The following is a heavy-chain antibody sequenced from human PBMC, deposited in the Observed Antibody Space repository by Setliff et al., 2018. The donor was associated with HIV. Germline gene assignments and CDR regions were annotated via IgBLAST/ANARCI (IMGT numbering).Heavy chain of an antibody. Sequence: SETLSLTCTVSGGSISSNNYYWGWIRQPPGKGLEWIGEIYHSGSTHYNPSLQSRVTISVDKSKSQFSLKLNSVTAADTAVYYCGGNGYYSIDYWGQGTLVTVSS. J-gene: IGHJ4*02. CDR1: GGSISSNNYY. CDR3: GGNGYYSIDY. CDR2: IYHSGST. D-gene: IGHD3-22*01. V-gene: IGHV4-39*07.